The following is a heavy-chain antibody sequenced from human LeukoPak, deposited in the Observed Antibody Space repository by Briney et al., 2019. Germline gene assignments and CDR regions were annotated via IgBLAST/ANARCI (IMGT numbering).Heavy chain of an antibody. CDR2: IYSGGST. CDR3: ATNLWFGEAFDI. D-gene: IGHD3-10*01. J-gene: IGHJ3*02. V-gene: IGHV3-53*01. CDR1: GFTVSSNY. Sequence: GGSLRLSCAASGFTVSSNYMSWVRQAPGKGLEWVSVIYSGGSTYYADSVKGRFTISRDDSKNTLYLQMNSLRAEDTAVYYCATNLWFGEAFDIWGQGTMVTVSS.